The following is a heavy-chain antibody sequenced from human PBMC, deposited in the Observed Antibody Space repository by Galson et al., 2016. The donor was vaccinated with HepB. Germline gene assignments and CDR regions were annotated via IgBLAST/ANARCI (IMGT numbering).Heavy chain of an antibody. V-gene: IGHV5-10-1*01. CDR1: GYNFTNFW. Sequence: QSGAEVKKPGESLRISCKGSGYNFTNFWISWVRQMPGKGLEWMGRIDPSDSYTNYSPSFRGHVTISADKSISTAFLQWSSLKASDTAMYYCARHSRTEGGWDLGCDDWGQGTLVTVSS. CDR2: IDPSDSYT. CDR3: ARHSRTEGGWDLGCDD. J-gene: IGHJ4*02. D-gene: IGHD6-19*01.